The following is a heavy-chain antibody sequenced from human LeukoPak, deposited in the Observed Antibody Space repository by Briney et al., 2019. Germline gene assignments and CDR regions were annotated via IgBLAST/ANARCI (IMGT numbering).Heavy chain of an antibody. CDR1: AGSFSGYY. D-gene: IGHD2-2*01. Sequence: PSETLSLTCAVYAGSFSGYYWSWIRQPPGKGLEWMGEINHSGSTNYNPSLKSRVTISVDTSKNQFSLKLSSVTAADTAVYYCARGLSIVRYCSSTSCYRPPNYYYYMDVWGKGTTVTVSS. CDR3: ARGLSIVRYCSSTSCYRPPNYYYYMDV. V-gene: IGHV4-34*01. CDR2: INHSGST. J-gene: IGHJ6*03.